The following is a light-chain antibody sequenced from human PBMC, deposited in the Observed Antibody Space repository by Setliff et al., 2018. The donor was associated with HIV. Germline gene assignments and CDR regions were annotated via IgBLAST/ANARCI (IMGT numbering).Light chain of an antibody. CDR3: GSYTSSSTLYV. J-gene: IGLJ1*01. Sequence: SALTQPASVSGSPGQSITISCTGTSSDVGGYKFVSWFQQHPGKAPKLMIYEVSTRPSGVSNRFSGSKSGNMASLTISGLQAEDEADYYCGSYTSSSTLYVFGTGTKVTVL. CDR2: EVS. CDR1: SSDVGGYKF. V-gene: IGLV2-14*01.